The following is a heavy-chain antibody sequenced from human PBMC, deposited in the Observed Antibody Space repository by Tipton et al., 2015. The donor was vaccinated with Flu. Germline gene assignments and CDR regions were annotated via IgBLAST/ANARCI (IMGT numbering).Heavy chain of an antibody. CDR3: ARSTYYYGSGSSDY. CDR2: ISQSGRT. J-gene: IGHJ4*02. D-gene: IGHD3-10*01. Sequence: GLVKPSETLSLICTVSDYSISSGYYWAWIRQPPGKELEWIGCISQSGRTYYNPSLKSRVTISVDTAKNQFSQRLCSVTAADTAVYYCARSTYYYGSGSSDYWGQGTLVTVSS. V-gene: IGHV4-38-2*02. CDR1: DYSISSGYY.